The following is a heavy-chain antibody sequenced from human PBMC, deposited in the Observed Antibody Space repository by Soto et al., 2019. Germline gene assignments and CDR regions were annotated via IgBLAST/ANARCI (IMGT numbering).Heavy chain of an antibody. V-gene: IGHV4-31*03. CDR3: ARTLYSYGPRFDY. J-gene: IGHJ4*02. CDR1: GGSISSGGYY. D-gene: IGHD5-18*01. CDR2: FYYSGST. Sequence: PSETLSLTCTVSGGSISSGGYYWSWIRQHPGKGLEWIGYFYYSGSTYYNPSLKSRVTISVDTSKNQFSLKLSSVTAADTAVYYCARTLYSYGPRFDYWGQGTLVTVSS.